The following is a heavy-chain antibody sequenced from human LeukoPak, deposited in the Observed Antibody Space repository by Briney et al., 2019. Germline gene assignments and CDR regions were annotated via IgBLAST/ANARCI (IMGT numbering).Heavy chain of an antibody. J-gene: IGHJ6*04. Sequence: SVKVSCKASGGTFSSYAISWVRQAPGQGLEWMGGIIPIFGTANYAQKFQGRVTITADKSTSTAYMELSSLRSEDTAVYYCARRDYYYYGTDVWGKGTTVTVSS. CDR1: GGTFSSYA. CDR3: ARRDYYYYGTDV. CDR2: IIPIFGTA. V-gene: IGHV1-69*06.